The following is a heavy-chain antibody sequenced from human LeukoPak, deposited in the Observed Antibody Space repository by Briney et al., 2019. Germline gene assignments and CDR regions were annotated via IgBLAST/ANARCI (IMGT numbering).Heavy chain of an antibody. J-gene: IGHJ4*02. CDR1: SGSISSGDYY. V-gene: IGHV4-30-4*08. CDR2: ISYTGTT. D-gene: IGHD2-21*02. CDR3: ARLGTAPSDY. Sequence: PSQTLSLTCTVSSGSISSGDYYWSWIRQPPGKGLEWIGYISYTGTTYYNPSLKSRVTISEDTSKNLFSLNLSSVTAADTAVYYCARLGTAPSDYWGQGTLVTVSS.